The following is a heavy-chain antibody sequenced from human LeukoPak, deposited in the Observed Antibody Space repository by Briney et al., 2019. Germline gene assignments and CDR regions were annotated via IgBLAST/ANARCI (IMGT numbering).Heavy chain of an antibody. Sequence: EASVKVSCKASGGTFSSYAISWVRQAPGQGLEWMGGIIPMFGTANYAQKFQGRVTITADESTRTAYMELSSLRSEDTAVYYCARIGPLLWFGELFSDYWGQGTLVTVSS. CDR3: ARIGPLLWFGELFSDY. J-gene: IGHJ4*02. V-gene: IGHV1-69*13. CDR1: GGTFSSYA. CDR2: IIPMFGTA. D-gene: IGHD3-10*01.